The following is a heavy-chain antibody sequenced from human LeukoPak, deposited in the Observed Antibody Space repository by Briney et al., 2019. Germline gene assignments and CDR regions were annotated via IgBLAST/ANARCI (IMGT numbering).Heavy chain of an antibody. V-gene: IGHV4-39*07. CDR2: IYSSGST. Sequence: SETLSLTCSVSGASISSGSNYWGWIRQPPGKTLEWIGSIYSSGSTYYNPSLKSRVIIIIDTPKNHFSLTLSSVTAADTAVYYCAREDSGISDNAFDIWGQGTMVTISS. CDR3: AREDSGISDNAFDI. J-gene: IGHJ3*02. D-gene: IGHD1-26*01. CDR1: GASISSGSNY.